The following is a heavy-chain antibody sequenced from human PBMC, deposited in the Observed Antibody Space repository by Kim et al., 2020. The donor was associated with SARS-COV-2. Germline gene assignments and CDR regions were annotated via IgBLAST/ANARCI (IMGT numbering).Heavy chain of an antibody. V-gene: IGHV4-59*09. J-gene: IGHJ4*02. D-gene: IGHD3-22*01. Sequence: LKSRVTISVDTSKNQFSLKLSSVTPADTAVYFCARGGPHYYDSSGLLDYWGQGTLVTVSS. CDR3: ARGGPHYYDSSGLLDY.